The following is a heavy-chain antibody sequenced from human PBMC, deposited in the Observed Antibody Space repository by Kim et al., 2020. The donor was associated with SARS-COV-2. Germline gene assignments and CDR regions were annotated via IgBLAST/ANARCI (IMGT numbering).Heavy chain of an antibody. Sequence: SETLSLTCTVSGGSISSGSYYWSWIRQPAGKGLEWIGRIYTSGSTNYNPSLKSRVTISVDTSKNQFSLKLSSVTAADTAVYYCAREEGYCSGGSCYVIDYYGMDVWGQGTTVTVSS. D-gene: IGHD2-15*01. CDR3: AREEGYCSGGSCYVIDYYGMDV. CDR1: GGSISSGSYY. V-gene: IGHV4-61*02. CDR2: IYTSGST. J-gene: IGHJ6*02.